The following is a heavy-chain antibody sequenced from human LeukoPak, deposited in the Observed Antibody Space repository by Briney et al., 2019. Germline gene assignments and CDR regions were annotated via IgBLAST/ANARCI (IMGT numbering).Heavy chain of an antibody. V-gene: IGHV1-69*06. CDR1: EYTFTSYY. CDR3: ATTDPIAARPWYYFDY. J-gene: IGHJ4*02. D-gene: IGHD6-6*01. CDR2: IIPIFGTA. Sequence: ASVKVSCKASEYTFTSYYMHWVRQAPGQGLEWMGGIIPIFGTANYAQKFQGRVTITADKSTSTAYMELSSLRSEDTAVYYCATTDPIAARPWYYFDYWGQGTLVTVSS.